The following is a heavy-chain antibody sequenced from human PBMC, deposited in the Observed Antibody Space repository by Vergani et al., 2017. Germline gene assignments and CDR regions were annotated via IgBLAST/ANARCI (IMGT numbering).Heavy chain of an antibody. CDR3: ARILPLRLYYYYYMDV. D-gene: IGHD3-16*01. CDR1: GFSLSTSGMC. V-gene: IGHV2-70*15. CDR2: IDWDDDK. Sequence: QVTLRESGPALVKPTQTLTLTCTFSGFSLSTSGMCVSWIRQPPGKALEWLARIDWDDDKYYSTSLKTRLTISKDTSKNQVVLTMTNMDPVDTATYYCARILPLRLYYYYYMDVWGKGTTVTVSS. J-gene: IGHJ6*03.